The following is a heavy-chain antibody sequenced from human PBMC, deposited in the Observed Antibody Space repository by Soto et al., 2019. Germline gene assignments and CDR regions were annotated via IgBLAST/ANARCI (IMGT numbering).Heavy chain of an antibody. D-gene: IGHD5-12*01. CDR1: GYTFTSYG. J-gene: IGHJ4*02. CDR3: AGGDSGYDGGDY. V-gene: IGHV1-18*04. CDR2: ISAYNGNT. Sequence: QVQLVQSGAEVKKPGASVKVSCKASGYTFTSYGISWVRQAPGQGLEWMGWISAYNGNTNYAQKLQGRVTMTTDTSRSTAYVELRMRRDDDTAVYCGAGGDSGYDGGDYWGQGTLVTVSS.